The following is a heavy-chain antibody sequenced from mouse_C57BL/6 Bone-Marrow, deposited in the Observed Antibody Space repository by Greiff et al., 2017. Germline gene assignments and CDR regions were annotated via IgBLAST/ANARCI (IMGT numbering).Heavy chain of an antibody. Sequence: VQLQQSGAELVRPGASVKLSCTASGFNIKDDYMHWVKQRPEQGLEWIGWIDPENGDTEYASKFQGKATITADTSSNTAYLQLSSLTSEDTAVYYCTHGYYPAWFAYWGQGTLVTVSA. D-gene: IGHD2-3*01. V-gene: IGHV14-4*01. J-gene: IGHJ3*01. CDR1: GFNIKDDY. CDR2: IDPENGDT. CDR3: THGYYPAWFAY.